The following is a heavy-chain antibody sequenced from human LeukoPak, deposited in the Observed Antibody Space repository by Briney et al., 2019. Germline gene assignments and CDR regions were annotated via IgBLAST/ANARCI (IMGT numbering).Heavy chain of an antibody. CDR2: IYHSGST. CDR1: GGSISSGGYS. CDR3: ARGKYGLHYFDY. J-gene: IGHJ4*02. V-gene: IGHV4-30-2*01. D-gene: IGHD2/OR15-2a*01. Sequence: SETLSLTCAVSGGSISSGGYSWSWIRQPPGKGLEWIGYIYHSGSTYYNPSLKSRVTISVDRSKNQFSLKLSSVTAADTAVYYCARGKYGLHYFDYWGQGTLVTVSS.